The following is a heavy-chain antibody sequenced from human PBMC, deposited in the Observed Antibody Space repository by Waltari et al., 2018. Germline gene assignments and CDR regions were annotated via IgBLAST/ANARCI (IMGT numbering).Heavy chain of an antibody. D-gene: IGHD3-22*01. Sequence: QVQLVQSGAEVKKPGSSVKVSCKASGGTFSSYTISWVRQAPGQGLEWMGRIIPILGIANYARKFQFSVTITADKSTITAYMELSSLRSEDTAVYYCARVRGEGYYSLGYWGQGTLVTVSS. V-gene: IGHV1-69*02. CDR2: IIPILGIA. CDR3: ARVRGEGYYSLGY. CDR1: GGTFSSYT. J-gene: IGHJ4*02.